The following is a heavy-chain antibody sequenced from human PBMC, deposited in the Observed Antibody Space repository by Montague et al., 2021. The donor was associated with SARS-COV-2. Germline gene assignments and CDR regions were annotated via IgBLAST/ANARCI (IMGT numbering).Heavy chain of an antibody. CDR3: ARDPLKITSFGVNNYYYYGMDV. D-gene: IGHD3-3*01. CDR1: GGSISRYY. J-gene: IGHJ6*02. Sequence: SETLSLTCTVSGGSISRYYWSWIRQPPGKGLEWIGYIYYSGSTYYNPSLKSRVTISVDKSKNQFSLKLSSVTAADTAVYYCARDPLKITSFGVNNYYYYGMDVWGQGTTDTVSS. V-gene: IGHV4-59*12. CDR2: IYYSGST.